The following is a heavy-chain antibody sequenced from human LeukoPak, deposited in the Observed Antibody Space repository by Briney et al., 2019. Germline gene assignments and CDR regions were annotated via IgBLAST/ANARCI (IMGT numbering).Heavy chain of an antibody. Sequence: SETLSLTCPVSGGSISSYYWSWIRQPPGKGLEWIGYIYYSGSTNYNPSLKSRVTISVDTSKNQFSLKLSSVTAADTAVYYCAREGLMATFDYWGQGTLVTVSS. J-gene: IGHJ4*02. CDR1: GGSISSYY. CDR2: IYYSGST. CDR3: AREGLMATFDY. V-gene: IGHV4-59*01. D-gene: IGHD5-24*01.